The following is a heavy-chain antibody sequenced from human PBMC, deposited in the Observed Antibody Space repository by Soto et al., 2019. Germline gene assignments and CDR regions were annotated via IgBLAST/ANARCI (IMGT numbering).Heavy chain of an antibody. J-gene: IGHJ4*02. Sequence: PGGSLRLSCAASGFTFSNYAMSWVRQAPGKGLEWVSAISGSGGSTYYADSVKGRFTISRDNSKNTLYLQMNSLRAEDTAVYYCAKDRGGLGRYFDWSFDYWGQGTLVTVSS. CDR2: ISGSGGST. CDR3: AKDRGGLGRYFDWSFDY. D-gene: IGHD3-9*01. V-gene: IGHV3-23*01. CDR1: GFTFSNYA.